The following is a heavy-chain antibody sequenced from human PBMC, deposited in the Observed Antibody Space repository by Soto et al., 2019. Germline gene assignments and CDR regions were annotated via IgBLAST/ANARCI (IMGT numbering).Heavy chain of an antibody. D-gene: IGHD4-4*01. V-gene: IGHV3-11*01. CDR2: ISSSGSTI. Sequence: GGSLRLSCAASGFSFSDYYMSWIRQAPGKGLEWVSYISSSGSTIYYADSVKGRFTISRDNAKNSLYLQMNSLRAEDTAVYYCARDPRTTGTTTLGWFHPWGQGTLVAVSS. CDR3: ARDPRTTGTTTLGWFHP. CDR1: GFSFSDYY. J-gene: IGHJ5*02.